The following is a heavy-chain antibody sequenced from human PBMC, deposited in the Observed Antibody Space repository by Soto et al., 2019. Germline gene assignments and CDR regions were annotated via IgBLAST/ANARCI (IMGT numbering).Heavy chain of an antibody. V-gene: IGHV1-18*01. J-gene: IGHJ6*02. CDR1: GYTFTSYG. CDR3: ARMGDVPYYYYGLDV. D-gene: IGHD3-16*01. CDR2: ISGYNGNT. Sequence: QVQLVQSGGEVKKPGTSVKVSCKASGYTFTSYGISWVRQAPGQGLEWMGWISGYNGNTNYAQKFQGRVTMTTDTSTTTAYMELRSLSSDDTAAYYCARMGDVPYYYYGLDVWGPGTTVTVSS.